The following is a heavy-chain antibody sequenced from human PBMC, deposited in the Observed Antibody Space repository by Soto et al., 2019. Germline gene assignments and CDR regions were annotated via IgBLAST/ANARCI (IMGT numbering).Heavy chain of an antibody. CDR1: GYTLTTNS. CDR2: IRPYNGNT. J-gene: IGHJ4*02. V-gene: IGHV1-18*01. CDR3: ARDLPPQDY. Sequence: QVQLVQSGAEVKKPGASVKVSSKASGYTLTTNSISWVRQAPGQGLEWMGWIRPYNGNTNYAQKLQGRVTMTTDTSTSTAYMELRSLRSDDTAVYYCARDLPPQDYWGQGTLVTVSS.